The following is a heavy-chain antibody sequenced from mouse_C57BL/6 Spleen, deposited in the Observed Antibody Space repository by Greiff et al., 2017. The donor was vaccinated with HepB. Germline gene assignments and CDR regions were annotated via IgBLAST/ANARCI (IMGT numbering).Heavy chain of an antibody. V-gene: IGHV1-53*01. CDR3: ARETLGGYDWYFDV. Sequence: QVQLQQSGTELVKPGASVKLSCKASGYTFTSYWMHWVKQRPGQGLEWIGNINPSNGGTNYNEKFKSKATLTVDKSSSTAYMQLSSLTSEDSAVYYCARETLGGYDWYFDVWGTGTTVTVSS. CDR1: GYTFTSYW. J-gene: IGHJ1*03. CDR2: INPSNGGT. D-gene: IGHD2-2*01.